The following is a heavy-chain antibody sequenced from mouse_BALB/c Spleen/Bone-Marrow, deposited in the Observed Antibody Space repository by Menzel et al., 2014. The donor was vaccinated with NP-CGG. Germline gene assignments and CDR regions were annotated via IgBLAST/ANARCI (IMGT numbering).Heavy chain of an antibody. CDR1: GYTFTSYR. Sequence: QVQLKESGAELAKPGASVKMSCKASGYTFTSYRMHWVKQRPGQGLEWIGYINPSTGCTEYNQKFKDKATLTADKSSSTAYMQLSSLTSEDSAVYYCARGVGRAFDYWGQGTTLTVSS. CDR3: ARGVGRAFDY. CDR2: INPSTGCT. J-gene: IGHJ2*01. V-gene: IGHV1-4*01. D-gene: IGHD4-1*01.